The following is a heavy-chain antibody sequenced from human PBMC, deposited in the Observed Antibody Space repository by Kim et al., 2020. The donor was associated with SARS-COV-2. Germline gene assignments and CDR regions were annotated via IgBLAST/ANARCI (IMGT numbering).Heavy chain of an antibody. CDR1: GFTFSSYA. J-gene: IGHJ5*02. V-gene: IGHV3-30*04. Sequence: GGSLRLSCAASGFTFSSYAMHWVRQAPGKGLEWVAVISYDGSNKYYADSVKGRFTISRDNSKNTLYLQMNSLRAEDTAVYYCAREIVVVTVERFDPWGQGTLVTVSS. CDR3: AREIVVVTVERFDP. CDR2: ISYDGSNK. D-gene: IGHD2-21*02.